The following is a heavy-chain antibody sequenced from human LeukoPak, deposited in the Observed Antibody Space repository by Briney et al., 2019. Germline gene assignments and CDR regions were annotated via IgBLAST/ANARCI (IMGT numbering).Heavy chain of an antibody. V-gene: IGHV3-48*03. J-gene: IGHJ4*02. D-gene: IGHD5-18*01. CDR3: ARGWTAMVPTTIDY. CDR1: GFTFSSYE. CDR2: IGSSGSTI. Sequence: GGSLRLSCAASGFTFSSYEMNWVRQAPGKGLEWVSYIGSSGSTIYYADSVKGRFTISRDNAKNSLYLQMNSLRAEDTAVYYCARGWTAMVPTTIDYWGQGTLVTVSS.